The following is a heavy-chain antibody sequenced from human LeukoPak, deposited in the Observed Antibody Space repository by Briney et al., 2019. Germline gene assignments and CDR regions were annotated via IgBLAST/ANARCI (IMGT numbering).Heavy chain of an antibody. Sequence: GGSLRLACAASGFTFRNYWTTWVRQAPGKGLEWVANIKKDGSDKYYVDSVKGRFTISRDNATSSLYLQMNSLRVEDTAVYYCARDPGTGFDYWGQGTVVTVSS. CDR3: ARDPGTGFDY. J-gene: IGHJ4*02. CDR2: IKKDGSDK. V-gene: IGHV3-7*03. D-gene: IGHD1/OR15-1a*01. CDR1: GFTFRNYW.